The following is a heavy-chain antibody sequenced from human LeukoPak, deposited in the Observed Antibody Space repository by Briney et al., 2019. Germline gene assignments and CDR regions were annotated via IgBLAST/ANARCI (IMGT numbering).Heavy chain of an antibody. Sequence: SVKVSCKASGGTFSSYAISWVRQAPGQGLEWMGRIIPIFGTANYAQKFQGRVTITTDESTRTAYMELSSLRSEDTAVYYCASAILDGYNDMYFDYWGQGTLVTVSS. J-gene: IGHJ4*02. CDR2: IIPIFGTA. CDR1: GGTFSSYA. CDR3: ASAILDGYNDMYFDY. V-gene: IGHV1-69*05. D-gene: IGHD5-24*01.